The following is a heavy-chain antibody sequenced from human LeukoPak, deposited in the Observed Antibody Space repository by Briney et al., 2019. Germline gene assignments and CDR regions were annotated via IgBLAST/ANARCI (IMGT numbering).Heavy chain of an antibody. V-gene: IGHV1-2*06. J-gene: IGHJ4*02. Sequence: ASVKVSCKASGYTFTGYYMHWVRQAPGQGLEWMGRINPNSGGTNSAQKFYGRVTMTRDTSISTAYMELSRLTSGDTAVYYCARGEVGATAHFDYWGQGTLVTVSS. D-gene: IGHD1-26*01. CDR3: ARGEVGATAHFDY. CDR2: INPNSGGT. CDR1: GYTFTGYY.